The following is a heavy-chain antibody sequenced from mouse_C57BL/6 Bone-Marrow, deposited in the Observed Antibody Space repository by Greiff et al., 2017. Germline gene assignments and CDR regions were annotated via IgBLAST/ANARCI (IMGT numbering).Heavy chain of an antibody. CDR1: GFTLSSYT. J-gene: IGHJ3*01. CDR3: APDTLFAY. D-gene: IGHD5-1-1*01. V-gene: IGHV5-9*01. Sequence: DVKLVESGGGLVKPGGSLKLSCAASGFTLSSYTMSWVRQTPETRLEGVATISGGGGHTYYPDSVQGRFTISRDNAKNTLYLQVSRLRSEDTALYYCAPDTLFAYWGQETLVTVSA. CDR2: ISGGGGHT.